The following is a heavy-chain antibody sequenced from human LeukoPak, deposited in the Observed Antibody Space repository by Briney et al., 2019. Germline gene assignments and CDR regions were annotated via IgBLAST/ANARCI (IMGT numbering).Heavy chain of an antibody. J-gene: IGHJ4*02. CDR3: ASGAYYFDF. CDR1: GYTFTGYY. V-gene: IGHV1-18*04. Sequence: ASVKVSCKASGYTFTGYYMHWVRQAPGQGLEWMGWISAYNGNTHYAQKVRGRVTMTTDTSTSTAYMELRSLRSDDTAVYYCASGAYYFDFWGQGTLVTVSS. CDR2: ISAYNGNT. D-gene: IGHD3-10*01.